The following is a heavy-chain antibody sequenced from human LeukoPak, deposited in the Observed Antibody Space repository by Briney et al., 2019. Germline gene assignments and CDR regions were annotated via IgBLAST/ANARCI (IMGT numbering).Heavy chain of an antibody. CDR2: IGSGGDT. Sequence: GGSLRLSCAASGFTFSSYGMTWVRQSPGRWLEWVSVIGSGGDTYYSDAVQGRFTISRDNSKNTLYLQMNSLRADDTAVYYCAKYYAARSRSFDFWGQGTLVTVSS. D-gene: IGHD3-10*01. CDR3: AKYYAARSRSFDF. CDR1: GFTFSSYG. V-gene: IGHV3-23*01. J-gene: IGHJ4*02.